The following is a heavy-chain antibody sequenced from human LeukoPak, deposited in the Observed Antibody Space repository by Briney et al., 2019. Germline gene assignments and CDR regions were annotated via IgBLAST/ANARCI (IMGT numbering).Heavy chain of an antibody. V-gene: IGHV3-23*01. J-gene: IGHJ4*02. D-gene: IGHD6-13*01. CDR2: ISGSGGST. CDR3: AKSLRSSSWPVLDY. CDR1: GFTFSSYA. Sequence: GGSLRLSCAASGFTFSSYAMSWVRQAPGKGLEWVSAISGSGGSTYYADSVKGRFTISRDNSKNTQYLQMNSLRAEDTAVYYCAKSLRSSSWPVLDYWGQGTLVTVSS.